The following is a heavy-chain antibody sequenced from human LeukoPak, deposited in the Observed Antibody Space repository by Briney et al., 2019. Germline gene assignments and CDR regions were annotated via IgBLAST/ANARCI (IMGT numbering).Heavy chain of an antibody. Sequence: PGGSLRLSCAASGFTFSSYSMDWVRQAPGEGLEWVSSISTSSSYINYADTVKGRFTISRDNAKKSLYLQMNSLRAEDTAVYYCARVYQGVSLFDGIDYWGQGTLVTVSS. J-gene: IGHJ4*02. V-gene: IGHV3-21*01. CDR3: ARVYQGVSLFDGIDY. CDR1: GFTFSSYS. CDR2: ISTSSSYI. D-gene: IGHD3-10*01.